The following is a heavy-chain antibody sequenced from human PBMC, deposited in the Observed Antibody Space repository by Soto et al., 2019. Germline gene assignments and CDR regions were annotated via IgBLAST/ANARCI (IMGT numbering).Heavy chain of an antibody. D-gene: IGHD6-13*01. CDR2: IFYSGST. CDR1: GGSISSYY. J-gene: IGHJ4*02. CDR3: ARRYSSSSDY. Sequence: ETLSLTCTVSGGSISSYYWSWIRQPPGKGLEWIGYIFYSGSTNYNPSLKSRVTISVDTSKNQFSLKLSSVTAADTAVYYCARRYSSSSDYWGQGTLVTVSS. V-gene: IGHV4-59*08.